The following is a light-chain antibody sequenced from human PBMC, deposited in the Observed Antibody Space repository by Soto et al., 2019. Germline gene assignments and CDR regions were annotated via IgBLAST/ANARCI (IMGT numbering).Light chain of an antibody. Sequence: EVVLTQSPGTLSLSPGERATLSCRASQTVSNNYLAWYQQKPGQAPRLLIFGSSDRATGIPDRFSGSGSGTDFTLTISRLEPEDFAVYYCQQYGSSPPYTFGQWTNLEIK. J-gene: IGKJ2*01. CDR3: QQYGSSPPYT. CDR1: QTVSNNY. V-gene: IGKV3-20*01. CDR2: GSS.